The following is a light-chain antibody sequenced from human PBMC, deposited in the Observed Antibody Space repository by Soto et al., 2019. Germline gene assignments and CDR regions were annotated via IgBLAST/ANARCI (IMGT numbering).Light chain of an antibody. CDR3: QQRTNWPLLT. CDR2: ESS. V-gene: IGKV3-11*01. CDR1: QSVGTS. Sequence: ETELTQSPASLSLSPGEIATLSCRASQSVGTSLAWYQQKPGQAPRLLIYESSNRATGIPARFTGSGSGTDFSLTISSLEPEDFAVYYCQQRTNWPLLTFGGGTKVDIK. J-gene: IGKJ4*01.